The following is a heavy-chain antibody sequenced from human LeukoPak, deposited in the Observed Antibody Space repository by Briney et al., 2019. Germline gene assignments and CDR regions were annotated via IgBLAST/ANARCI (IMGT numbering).Heavy chain of an antibody. CDR1: GYTFTSYD. D-gene: IGHD3-10*01. Sequence: GASVKVSCKASGYTFTSYDINWVRQATGQGLEWMGWMNPNSGNTGYAQKFQGRVTMTRNTSISTAYMELSSLRSEDTAVYYCASRIGGVVRGVHPPFDYWGQGTLVTVSS. CDR2: MNPNSGNT. V-gene: IGHV1-8*02. J-gene: IGHJ4*02. CDR3: ASRIGGVVRGVHPPFDY.